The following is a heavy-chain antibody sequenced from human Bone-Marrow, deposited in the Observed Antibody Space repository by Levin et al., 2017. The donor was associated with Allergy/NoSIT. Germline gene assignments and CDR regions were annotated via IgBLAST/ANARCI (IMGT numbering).Heavy chain of an antibody. CDR2: IKSKSDGGTT. Sequence: LSLPCAASGFTFPNAWMSWVRQAPGKGLEWVGRIKSKSDGGTTEYAAPVKDRFTISRDDSKTTLYVQMNSLKTEDTAVYYCATDRSLGGFDIWGQGTMVIVSS. V-gene: IGHV3-15*01. CDR3: ATDRSLGGFDI. J-gene: IGHJ3*02. CDR1: GFTFPNAW. D-gene: IGHD2-15*01.